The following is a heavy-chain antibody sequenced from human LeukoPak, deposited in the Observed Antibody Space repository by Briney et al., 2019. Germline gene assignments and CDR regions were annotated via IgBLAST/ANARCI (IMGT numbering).Heavy chain of an antibody. CDR3: ASRHYDFGYY. CDR1: GFTVSGDY. Sequence: GGSLRLSCVVSGFTVSGDYISWFRQAPGKGLEWVAVISYDGSNKYYADSVKGRFTISRDNSKNTLYLQMNSLRAEDTAVYYCASRHYDFGYYWGQGTQVTVSS. D-gene: IGHD4-17*01. J-gene: IGHJ4*02. V-gene: IGHV3-30*03. CDR2: ISYDGSNK.